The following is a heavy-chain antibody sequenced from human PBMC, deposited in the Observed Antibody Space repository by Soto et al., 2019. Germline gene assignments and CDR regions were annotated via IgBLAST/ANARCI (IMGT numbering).Heavy chain of an antibody. J-gene: IGHJ4*02. V-gene: IGHV4-34*01. CDR3: ARGHGISGYYFDY. CDR1: GGSFSGYY. CDR2: INHSGST. D-gene: IGHD3-10*01. Sequence: SETLSLTCAVYGGSFSGYYWSWIRQPPGKGLEWIGEINHSGSTNYNPSLKSRVTISVDTSKNQFSLKLSSVTAADTAVYYCARGHGISGYYFDYWGQGTLVTVSS.